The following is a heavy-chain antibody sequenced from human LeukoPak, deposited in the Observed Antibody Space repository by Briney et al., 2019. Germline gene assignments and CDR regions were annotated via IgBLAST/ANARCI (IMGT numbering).Heavy chain of an antibody. CDR3: ATPDSYDYAAGGAFDI. Sequence: SVKVSCKASGGTFSKYAISWERQAPGQGLEWMGRIIPILALANYAQKFQGRVAITADTSTSTAYMELSSLTSEDTAVYYCATPDSYDYAAGGAFDIWGQGTMVTVSS. V-gene: IGHV1-69*04. J-gene: IGHJ3*02. CDR2: IIPILALA. D-gene: IGHD4-17*01. CDR1: GGTFSKYA.